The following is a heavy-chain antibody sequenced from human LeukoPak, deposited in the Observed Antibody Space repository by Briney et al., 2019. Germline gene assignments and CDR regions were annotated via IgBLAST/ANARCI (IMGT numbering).Heavy chain of an antibody. CDR2: IRYDGSNK. CDR1: GFTFSSYG. CDR3: ARTYSGSYSGAFDI. Sequence: GGSLRLSCAASGFTFSSYGMHWVRQAPGKGLEWVAFIRYDGSNKYYADSVKGRFTISRDNSKNTLYLQMNSLRAEDTAVYYCARTYSGSYSGAFDIWGQGTMVTVSS. J-gene: IGHJ3*02. V-gene: IGHV3-30*02. D-gene: IGHD1-26*01.